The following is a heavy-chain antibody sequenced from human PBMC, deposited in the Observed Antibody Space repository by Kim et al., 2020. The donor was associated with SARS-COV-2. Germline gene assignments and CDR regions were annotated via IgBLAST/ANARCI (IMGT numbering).Heavy chain of an antibody. V-gene: IGHV6-1*01. D-gene: IGHD6-6*01. CDR1: GDSVSSNNVA. CDR2: TYYRAKWYN. Sequence: SQTLSLTCAISGDSVSSNNVAWNWIRQSPSRGLEWLGRTYYRAKWYNDYAVSVKSRITINPDTTKNQFSLQLNSVTPEDTAVYYCARDSVRHFDYWGQGTLVTVSS. J-gene: IGHJ4*02. CDR3: ARDSVRHFDY.